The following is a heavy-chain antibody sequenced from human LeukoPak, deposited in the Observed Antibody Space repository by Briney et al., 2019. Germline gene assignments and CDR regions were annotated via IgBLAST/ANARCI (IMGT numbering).Heavy chain of an antibody. CDR1: GFTFSSYA. V-gene: IGHV3-23*01. CDR2: ISCSGGST. J-gene: IGHJ4*02. D-gene: IGHD3-3*01. CDR3: ANLRFLESYFDY. Sequence: GGSLRLSCAASGFTFSSYAMSWVRQAPGKGLEWVSAISCSGGSTYYADSVKGRFTISRDNSKNTLYLQMNSLRAEDTAVYYCANLRFLESYFDYWGQGTLVTVSS.